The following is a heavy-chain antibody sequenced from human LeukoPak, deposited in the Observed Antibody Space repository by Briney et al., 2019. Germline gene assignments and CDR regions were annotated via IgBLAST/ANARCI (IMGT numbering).Heavy chain of an antibody. Sequence: GGSLRLSCAASGFIFNNYGMSWVRQAPGKGLEWISAIRGNADTTYYADSVKGRFSIFRDNNKNMLYLQMNSLRVEDTAVYYCAKGHGDASGYYYFDSWGQGTLVTVSS. D-gene: IGHD3-22*01. J-gene: IGHJ4*02. CDR3: AKGHGDASGYYYFDS. CDR1: GFIFNNYG. CDR2: IRGNADTT. V-gene: IGHV3-23*01.